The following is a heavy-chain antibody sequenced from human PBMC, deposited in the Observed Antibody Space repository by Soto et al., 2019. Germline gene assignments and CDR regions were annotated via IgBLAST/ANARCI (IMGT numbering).Heavy chain of an antibody. V-gene: IGHV4-34*01. D-gene: IGHD4-17*01. CDR3: ARGLSVTTSWGYYYYYYGMDV. J-gene: IGHJ6*02. CDR1: GGSFNGYY. CDR2: INHSGST. Sequence: SGTLSLTCAVYGGSFNGYYWSWIRQHPGKGLEWIGEINHSGSTNYNPSLKSRVTISVDTSKNQFSLKLSSVTAADTAVYYCARGLSVTTSWGYYYYYYGMDVWGQGTTVTVSS.